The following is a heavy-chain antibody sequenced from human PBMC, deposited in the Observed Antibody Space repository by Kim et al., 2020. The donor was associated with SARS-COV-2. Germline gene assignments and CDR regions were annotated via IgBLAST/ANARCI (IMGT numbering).Heavy chain of an antibody. CDR1: GGTFSSYA. J-gene: IGHJ6*02. CDR3: ARDEYSSRYYYYGMDV. V-gene: IGHV1-69*13. CDR2: IIPIFGTA. Sequence: SVKVSCKASGGTFSSYAISWVRQAPGQGLEWMGGIIPIFGTANYAQKFQGRVTITADESTSTAYMELSSLRSEDTAVYYCARDEYSSRYYYYGMDVWGQGTTVTVSS. D-gene: IGHD6-13*01.